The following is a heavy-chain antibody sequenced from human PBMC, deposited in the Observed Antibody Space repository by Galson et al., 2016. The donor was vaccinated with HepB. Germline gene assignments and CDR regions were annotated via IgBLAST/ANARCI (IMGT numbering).Heavy chain of an antibody. CDR2: ISADSSTI. J-gene: IGHJ4*02. D-gene: IGHD2/OR15-2a*01. Sequence: SLRLSCAASGLTFSDYYMSWIRQAPGKGLQWLSYISADSSTIHYADSVKGRFTISRDNARDSLYLQLSSLTVEDTAVYFCASGISYFGSSNSLDSWGQGTLVTVSS. V-gene: IGHV3-11*04. CDR3: ASGISYFGSSNSLDS. CDR1: GLTFSDYY.